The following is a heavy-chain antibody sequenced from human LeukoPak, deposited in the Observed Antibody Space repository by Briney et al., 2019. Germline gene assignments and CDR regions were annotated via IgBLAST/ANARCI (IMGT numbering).Heavy chain of an antibody. J-gene: IGHJ5*02. V-gene: IGHV7-4-1*01. CDR3: ARLVAAGGSGSFDP. CDR1: GYTFTTYA. CDR2: INTYTGNP. D-gene: IGHD6-13*01. Sequence: TSVKVSCKASGYTFTTYAMNWVRQAPGQGLEWMGWINTYTGNPTYAQDFTGRFVFSLDTSVSTAYLQIYSLKAEDTAVYYCARLVAAGGSGSFDPWGQGTLVTVSS.